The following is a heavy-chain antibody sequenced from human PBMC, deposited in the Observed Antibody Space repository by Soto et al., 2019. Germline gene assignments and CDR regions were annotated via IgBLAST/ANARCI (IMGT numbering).Heavy chain of an antibody. CDR1: GGTFSSYA. J-gene: IGHJ6*02. Sequence: GASVKVSCKASGGTFSSYAISWVRQAPGQGLEWMGGIIPIFGTANYAQKFQGRVTITADESTSTAYMELSSLRSEDTAVYYCAEGHIAARQPYYYYYGMDVWGQGTTVTVSS. CDR2: IIPIFGTA. D-gene: IGHD6-6*01. V-gene: IGHV1-69*13. CDR3: AEGHIAARQPYYYYYGMDV.